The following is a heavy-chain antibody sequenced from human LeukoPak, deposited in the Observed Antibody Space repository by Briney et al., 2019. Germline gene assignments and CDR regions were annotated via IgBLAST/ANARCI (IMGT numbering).Heavy chain of an antibody. J-gene: IGHJ4*02. V-gene: IGHV3-7*01. Sequence: GGSLRLSCAASGFTFRSYWMSWVRQAPGKGLEWVANINQGGSVKYYVDSVKGRFTISRDNAKNSLYLRMNSLRAEDTAVYYCARSGWPYYFDYWGQGTLVTVSS. CDR1: GFTFRSYW. CDR3: ARSGWPYYFDY. CDR2: INQGGSVK. D-gene: IGHD3-22*01.